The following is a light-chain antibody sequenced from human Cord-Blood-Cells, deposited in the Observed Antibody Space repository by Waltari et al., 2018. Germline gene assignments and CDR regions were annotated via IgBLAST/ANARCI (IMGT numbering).Light chain of an antibody. Sequence: SSQSLLHSNGYNYLDWYLQKPGQSPQLLIYLGSNRASGVPDRFSGSGSGTDFTLKISRVEAEDVGVYYCIQALQTPATFGQGTKVEIK. CDR3: IQALQTPAT. J-gene: IGKJ1*01. V-gene: IGKV2-28*01. CDR2: LGS. CDR1: QSLLHSNGYNY.